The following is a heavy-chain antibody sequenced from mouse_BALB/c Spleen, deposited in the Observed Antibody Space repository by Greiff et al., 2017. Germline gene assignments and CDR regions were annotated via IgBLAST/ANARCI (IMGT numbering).Heavy chain of an antibody. Sequence: EVMLVESGGGLVKPGGSLKLSCAASGFTFSSYTMSWVRQTPEKRLEWVATISSGGSYTYYPDSVKGRFTISRDNAKNTLYLQMSSLKSEDTAMYYCTRDRSDYDCLDYWGQGTTLTVSS. CDR2: ISSGGSYT. CDR1: GFTFSSYT. D-gene: IGHD2-4*01. CDR3: TRDRSDYDCLDY. V-gene: IGHV5-6-4*01. J-gene: IGHJ2*01.